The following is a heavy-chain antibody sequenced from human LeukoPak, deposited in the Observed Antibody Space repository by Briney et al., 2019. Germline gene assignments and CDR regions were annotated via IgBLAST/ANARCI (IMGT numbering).Heavy chain of an antibody. CDR1: GFTFSSHA. D-gene: IGHD3-3*01. V-gene: IGHV3-23*01. CDR2: ISGSGGST. CDR3: AKGPFWSGYYTLDY. Sequence: PGGSLRLSCAASGFTFSSHAMSWVRQAPGKGLEWVSAISGSGGSTYYADSVKGRFTISRDNSKNTLYLQMNSLRAEDTAVYYCAKGPFWSGYYTLDYWGQGTLVTVTS. J-gene: IGHJ4*02.